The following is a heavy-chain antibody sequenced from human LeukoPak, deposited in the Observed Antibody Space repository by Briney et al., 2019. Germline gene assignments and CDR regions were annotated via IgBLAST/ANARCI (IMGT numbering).Heavy chain of an antibody. CDR1: GFTFDDYA. Sequence: GGSLRLSCAASGFTFDDYAIHWVRQAPGKGLEWVSLIRADGGTTYYADSVKGRFTISRDNGKNSLYLQMNSLRTEDTALYYCAGYNWNYYFDYWGQGTLVTVSS. CDR2: IRADGGTT. D-gene: IGHD1-7*01. J-gene: IGHJ4*02. CDR3: AGYNWNYYFDY. V-gene: IGHV3-43*02.